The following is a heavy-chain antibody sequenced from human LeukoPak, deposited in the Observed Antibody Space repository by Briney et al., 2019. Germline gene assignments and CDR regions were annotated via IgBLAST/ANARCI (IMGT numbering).Heavy chain of an antibody. CDR3: ARTTEGGYSYGYFYYYYMDV. J-gene: IGHJ6*03. CDR1: GYSISSGYY. CDR2: IYHSGST. Sequence: SETLSLTCTVSGYSISSGYYWGWIRQPPGKGLEWIGSIYHSGSTYYNPSLKSRVTISVDASKNQISLKLSSVTAADTAVYYCARTTEGGYSYGYFYYYYMDVWGKGTTVTISS. D-gene: IGHD5-18*01. V-gene: IGHV4-38-2*02.